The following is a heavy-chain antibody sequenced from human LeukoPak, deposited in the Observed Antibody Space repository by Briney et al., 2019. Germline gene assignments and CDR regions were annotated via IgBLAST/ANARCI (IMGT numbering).Heavy chain of an antibody. CDR1: GYTFTSYG. Sequence: ASVKVSCKASGYTFTSYGISWVRQAPGQGLEWMGWISAYNGNTNYAQKLQGRVTMTTDTSTSTAYMELRSLRSDDTAVYYCARCSTGLWFGELFPYYYYGMDVWGQGTTVTVSS. CDR2: ISAYNGNT. V-gene: IGHV1-18*01. J-gene: IGHJ6*02. D-gene: IGHD3-10*01. CDR3: ARCSTGLWFGELFPYYYYGMDV.